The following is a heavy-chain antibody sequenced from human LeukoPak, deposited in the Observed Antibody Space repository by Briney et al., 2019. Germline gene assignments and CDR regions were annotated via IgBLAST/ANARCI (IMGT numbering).Heavy chain of an antibody. CDR2: ISSSSSYI. CDR3: AREGSSWPMDFDY. CDR1: GFTFSSYS. Sequence: GGSLRLSCAASGFTFSSYSMNWVRRAPGKGLEWVSSISSSSSYIYYADSVKGRFTISRDNAKNSLYLQMNSLRAEDTAVYYCAREGSSWPMDFDYWGQGTLVTVSS. D-gene: IGHD6-13*01. J-gene: IGHJ4*02. V-gene: IGHV3-21*01.